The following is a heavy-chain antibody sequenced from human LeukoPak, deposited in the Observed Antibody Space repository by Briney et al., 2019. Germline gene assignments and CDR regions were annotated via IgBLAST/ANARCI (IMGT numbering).Heavy chain of an antibody. CDR1: GGSISSYY. V-gene: IGHV4-4*07. CDR3: AGGARYCSGGSCYFREFHY. CDR2: IYTSGST. Sequence: SETLSLTCTVSGGSISSYYWSWIRQPAGKGLEWIGCIYTSGSTNYNPSLKSRVTMSVDTSKNQFSLKLGSVTAADTAVYYCAGGARYCSGGSCYFREFHYWGQGTLVTVSS. D-gene: IGHD2-15*01. J-gene: IGHJ4*02.